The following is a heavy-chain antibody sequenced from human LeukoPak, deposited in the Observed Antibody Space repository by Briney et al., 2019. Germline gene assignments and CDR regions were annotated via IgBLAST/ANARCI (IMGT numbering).Heavy chain of an antibody. CDR1: GGSIDSGDSY. V-gene: IGHV4-30-4*01. CDR3: ARATVTVFDY. CDR2: IYHSGST. J-gene: IGHJ4*02. D-gene: IGHD4-17*01. Sequence: PSQTLSLTCTVSGGSIDSGDSYWSWIRQPPGKGLEWIGYIYHSGSTYYNPSLKSRITMSVDTSKKQFSLKLTSVTAADTAVYYCARATVTVFDYWGQGTLVTVSS.